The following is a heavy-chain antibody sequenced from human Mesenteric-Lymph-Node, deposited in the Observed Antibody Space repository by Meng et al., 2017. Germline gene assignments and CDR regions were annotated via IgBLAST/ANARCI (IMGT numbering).Heavy chain of an antibody. CDR2: IKQDGSEK. V-gene: IGHV3-7*01. CDR1: GFTSSSYW. CDR3: ARHARRGTMIVVVTNKVDFDY. Sequence: GESLKISCAASGFTSSSYWMSWVRQAPGKGLEWVANIKQDGSEKYYVDSVKGRFTISRDNAKNSLYLQMNSLSAEDTAVYYCARHARRGTMIVVVTNKVDFDYWGQGTLVTVSS. D-gene: IGHD3-22*01. J-gene: IGHJ4*02.